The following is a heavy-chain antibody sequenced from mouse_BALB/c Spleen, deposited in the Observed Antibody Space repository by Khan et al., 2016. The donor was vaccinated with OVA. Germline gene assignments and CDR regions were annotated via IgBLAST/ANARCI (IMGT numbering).Heavy chain of an antibody. J-gene: IGHJ3*01. CDR1: GDSITSGY. CDR3: ARSTYRYAFFY. CDR2: IIYTGYT. D-gene: IGHD2-14*01. V-gene: IGHV3-8*02. Sequence: EVQLQESGPSLVKPSQTLSLTCSVTGDSITSGYWNWIRKFPGNKLEYMGYIIYTGYTYYNPSLTSRISITRHTSKNQYYLQLNSVTDDDTATYYCARSTYRYAFFYWGQVTLVTVSA.